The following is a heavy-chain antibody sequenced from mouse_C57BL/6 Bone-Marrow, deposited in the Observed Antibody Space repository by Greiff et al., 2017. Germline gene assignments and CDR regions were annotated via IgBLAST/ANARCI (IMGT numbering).Heavy chain of an antibody. J-gene: IGHJ3*01. CDR2: FYPGDGDT. D-gene: IGHD2-2*01. CDR1: GYAFSSSW. Sequence: VKLQQSGPELVKPGASVKISCKASGYAFSSSWMNWVKQRPGKGLEWIGRFYPGDGDTNYNGKFKGKATLTADKSSSTAYMQLSSLTSEDSAVYFCANGYPFDYWGQGTLVTVSA. V-gene: IGHV1-82*01. CDR3: ANGYPFDY.